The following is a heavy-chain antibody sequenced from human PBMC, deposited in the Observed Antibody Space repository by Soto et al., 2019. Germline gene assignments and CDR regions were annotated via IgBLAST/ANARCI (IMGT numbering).Heavy chain of an antibody. Sequence: KPSETLSLTCAVYGGSFSGYYWSWIRQPPGKGLEWIGEINHSGSTNYNPSLKSRVTISVDTSKNQFSLKLSSVTAADTAVYYCARDVDYYGSGSCWFDPWGQGTLVTVSS. CDR2: INHSGST. J-gene: IGHJ5*02. CDR1: GGSFSGYY. V-gene: IGHV4-34*01. CDR3: ARDVDYYGSGSCWFDP. D-gene: IGHD3-10*01.